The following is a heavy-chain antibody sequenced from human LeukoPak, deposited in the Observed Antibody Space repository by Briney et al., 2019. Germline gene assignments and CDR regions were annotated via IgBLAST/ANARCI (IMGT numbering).Heavy chain of an antibody. CDR1: GFTFNSYV. V-gene: IGHV3-30*04. D-gene: IGHD5-18*01. CDR2: ISYDGIIK. Sequence: GGSLRLSCAASGFTFNSYVMHWVRQTPGKGLEWVAVISYDGIIKYYTDSVKGRFTISRDNSKSTLYMHMNSLRAEDTAVYYCARGTPGYSYGYYFDYWGQGTLVTVSS. CDR3: ARGTPGYSYGYYFDY. J-gene: IGHJ4*02.